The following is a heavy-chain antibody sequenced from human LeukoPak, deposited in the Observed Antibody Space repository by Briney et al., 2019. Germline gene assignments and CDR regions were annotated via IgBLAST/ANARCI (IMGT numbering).Heavy chain of an antibody. V-gene: IGHV3-23*01. CDR1: GFIFSNYA. Sequence: GEFLRLSCAASGFIFSNYAMTWVRQAPGKGLEWVSYGGSGGSTYYADSVKGRFTVSRDNSKSTLYLQMNSLTAEDTAVYYCAKMRGQYYHSYYMDAWVKGTTVTVSS. CDR2: GGSGGST. CDR3: AKMRGQYYHSYYMDA. J-gene: IGHJ6*03.